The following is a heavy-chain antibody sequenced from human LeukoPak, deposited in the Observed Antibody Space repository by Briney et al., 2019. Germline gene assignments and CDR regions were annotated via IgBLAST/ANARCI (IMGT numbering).Heavy chain of an antibody. Sequence: PGGSLRLSCAASGFTFSSYAMSWVRQAPGKGLEWVSAISGSGGSTYYADSVKGRFTISRDNSKNTLYLQMNSLRAEDTAVYYCAKVGYDSSGYYEARGRYYLDYWGQGTLVTVSS. CDR3: AKVGYDSSGYYEARGRYYLDY. D-gene: IGHD3-22*01. CDR2: ISGSGGST. J-gene: IGHJ4*02. V-gene: IGHV3-23*01. CDR1: GFTFSSYA.